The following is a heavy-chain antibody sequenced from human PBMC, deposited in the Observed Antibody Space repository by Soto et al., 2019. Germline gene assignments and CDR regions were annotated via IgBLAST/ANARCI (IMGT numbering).Heavy chain of an antibody. CDR1: GYTFTNYW. V-gene: IGHV5-51*01. CDR3: AASIFYYGMDV. Sequence: GESLKISCKGSGYTFTNYWIGWVRQMPGKGLGWMGIIYPGDSDTKYNPSFQGQVTISXXXXXXTXYXPXXXLKAXDTAIYYCAASIFYYGMDVWGQGTTVTVSS. CDR2: IYPGDSDT. J-gene: IGHJ6*02.